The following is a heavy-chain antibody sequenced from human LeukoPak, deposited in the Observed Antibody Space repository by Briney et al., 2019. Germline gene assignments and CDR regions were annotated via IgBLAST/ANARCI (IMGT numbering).Heavy chain of an antibody. CDR1: GGSISSGDYY. Sequence: SETLSLTCTVSGGSISSGDYYWSWIRQPPGKGLEWIGHIYYSGSTYYNPSLKSRVTISVDTSKNQFSLKPSSVTAADTAVYYCASTYCGGDCYPSKAFDIWGQGTMVTVSS. CDR3: ASTYCGGDCYPSKAFDI. CDR2: IYYSGST. J-gene: IGHJ3*02. D-gene: IGHD2-21*02. V-gene: IGHV4-30-4*01.